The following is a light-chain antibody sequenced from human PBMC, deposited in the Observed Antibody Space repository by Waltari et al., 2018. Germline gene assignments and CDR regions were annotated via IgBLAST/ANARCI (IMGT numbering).Light chain of an antibody. Sequence: DIVLTQSPVALSLSPGERATISCRASQSLRSALAWYQQKPGQAPRLLIYDASNRATGIPSRFRGSGSGTDFTLTISSLEPEDFAVYYCQQCSNWPREFTFGPGTKVDIK. CDR2: DAS. CDR3: QQCSNWPREFT. J-gene: IGKJ3*01. CDR1: QSLRSA. V-gene: IGKV3-11*01.